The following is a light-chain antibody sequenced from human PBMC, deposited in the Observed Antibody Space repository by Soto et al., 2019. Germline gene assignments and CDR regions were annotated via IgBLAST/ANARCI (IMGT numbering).Light chain of an antibody. J-gene: IGKJ4*01. V-gene: IGKV1-39*01. CDR1: QSISTY. Sequence: DIQMTQSPSSLSASVGDRVTITCRASQSISTYLHWYQQKPGKAPNLLIYAATTLQSGAPSRFRGSGSGTDFTLTISSLQPEDFATYFCQHGYSTPLPLGRGTKVDIK. CDR2: AAT. CDR3: QHGYSTPLP.